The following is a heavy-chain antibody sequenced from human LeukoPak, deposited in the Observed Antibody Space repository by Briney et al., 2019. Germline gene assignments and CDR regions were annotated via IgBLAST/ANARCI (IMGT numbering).Heavy chain of an antibody. V-gene: IGHV3-23*01. D-gene: IGHD2-2*01. CDR3: ATGRGYCSSTSCS. CDR1: RFTFSSYA. CDR2: ITGSGDT. Sequence: GGSLRLSCAASRFTFSSYAMSWVRQAPGKGLDWVSAITGSGDTYYADSVKGRFTISRDNSKNTLYLQMNSLRAEDTAVYYCATGRGYCSSTSCSWGQGTLVTVSS. J-gene: IGHJ5*02.